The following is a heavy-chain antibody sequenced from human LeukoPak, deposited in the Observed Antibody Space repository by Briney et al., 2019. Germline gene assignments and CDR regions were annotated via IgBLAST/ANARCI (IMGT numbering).Heavy chain of an antibody. CDR1: GYTFTGYY. J-gene: IGHJ4*02. Sequence: ASVKVSCKASGYTFTGYYMHWVRQAPGQGLEWMGWINPNSGGTNYAQKFQGWVTMTRDTSISTAYMELSRLRSDDTAVYYCARGYPLTYYYDSSGLFDYWGQGTLVTVSS. V-gene: IGHV1-2*04. CDR3: ARGYPLTYYYDSSGLFDY. D-gene: IGHD3-22*01. CDR2: INPNSGGT.